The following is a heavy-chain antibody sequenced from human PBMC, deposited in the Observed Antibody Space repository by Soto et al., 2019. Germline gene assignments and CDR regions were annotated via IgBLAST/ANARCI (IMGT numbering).Heavy chain of an antibody. V-gene: IGHV4-34*01. CDR3: ARGRVHSSGWYRDFDY. CDR2: INHSGST. Sequence: PSETLSLTCAVYGGSFSGYYWSWIRQPPGKGLEWIGEINHSGSTNYNPSLKSRVTISVDTSKNQFSLKLSSVTAADTAVYYCARGRVHSSGWYRDFDYWGQGTLVTVS. J-gene: IGHJ4*02. CDR1: GGSFSGYY. D-gene: IGHD6-19*01.